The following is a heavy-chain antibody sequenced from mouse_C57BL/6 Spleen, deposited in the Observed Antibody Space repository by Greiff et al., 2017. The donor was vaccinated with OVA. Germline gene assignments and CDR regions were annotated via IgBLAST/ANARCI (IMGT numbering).Heavy chain of an antibody. J-gene: IGHJ3*01. V-gene: IGHV1-52*01. D-gene: IGHD2-5*01. Sequence: VQLQQSGAELVRPGSSVKLSCKASGYTFTSYWMHWVKQRPIQGLEWIGNIDPSDSETHYNQKFKDKATLTVDKSSSTAYMQLSSLTSEDSAVYYCATYSNYGGFAYWGQGTLVTVSA. CDR1: GYTFTSYW. CDR2: IDPSDSET. CDR3: ATYSNYGGFAY.